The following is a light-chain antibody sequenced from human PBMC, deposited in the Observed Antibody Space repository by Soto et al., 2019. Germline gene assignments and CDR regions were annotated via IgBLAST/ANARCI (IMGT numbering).Light chain of an antibody. V-gene: IGKV3-11*01. CDR1: QSLSNY. CDR2: DAS. Sequence: EIVLTQSPATLSLSPGERATLSCRASQSLSNYLAWYQHRPGQAPRLLIYDASNRATGIPARFSGSGSGTDFTLTISSLEPEDFAIYYCQHHSTWPLTFGGGTKVEIK. J-gene: IGKJ4*01. CDR3: QHHSTWPLT.